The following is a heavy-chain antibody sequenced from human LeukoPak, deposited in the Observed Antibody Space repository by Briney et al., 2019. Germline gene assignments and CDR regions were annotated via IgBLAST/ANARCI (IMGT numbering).Heavy chain of an antibody. J-gene: IGHJ4*02. CDR1: GFTFSSYS. CDR2: ISSSSSYI. CDR3: ATAPSRGIILIVVALFDF. Sequence: GGSLRLSCAASGFTFSSYSMNWVRQAPGKGLEWVSSISSSSSYIYYADSVKGRFTISRDNAKNTLYLQMNSLRAEDTAVYYCATAPSRGIILIVVALFDFWGQGIPVTVSS. V-gene: IGHV3-21*01. D-gene: IGHD3-22*01.